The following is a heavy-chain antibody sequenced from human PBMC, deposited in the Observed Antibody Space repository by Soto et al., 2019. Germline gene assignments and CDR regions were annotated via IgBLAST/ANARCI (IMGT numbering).Heavy chain of an antibody. J-gene: IGHJ6*02. CDR2: INHSGST. D-gene: IGHD3-10*01. V-gene: IGHV4-34*01. CDR1: GGSFSGYY. Sequence: PSETLSLTCAVYGGSFSGYYWSWIRQPPGKGLEWIGEINHSGSTSYNPSLKSRVTISVDTSKNQFSLKLSSVTAADTAVYYCARGGANGSGSYSYYYYGMDVWGQGTTVTVSS. CDR3: ARGGANGSGSYSYYYYGMDV.